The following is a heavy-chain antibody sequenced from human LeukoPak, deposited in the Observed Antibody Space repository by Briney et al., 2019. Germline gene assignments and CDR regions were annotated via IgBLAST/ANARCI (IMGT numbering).Heavy chain of an antibody. CDR3: ARLVRGDDYGDYDDY. J-gene: IGHJ4*02. V-gene: IGHV3-21*01. CDR2: ISSSSSYI. CDR1: GFTFCSYS. Sequence: GGSLRLSCAASGFTFCSYSMNWVRQAPGKGLEWVSSISSSSSYIYYADSVKGRFTISRDNAKNSLYLQMNSLRAEDTAVYYCARLVRGDDYGDYDDYWGQGTLVTVSS. D-gene: IGHD4-17*01.